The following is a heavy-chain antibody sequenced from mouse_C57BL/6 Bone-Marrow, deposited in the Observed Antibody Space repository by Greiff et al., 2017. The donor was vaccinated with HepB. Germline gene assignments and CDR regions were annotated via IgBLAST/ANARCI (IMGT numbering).Heavy chain of an antibody. V-gene: IGHV14-4*01. CDR2: IDPENGDT. CDR1: GFNIKDDY. CDR3: TTLYYSNPYCFDY. D-gene: IGHD2-5*01. J-gene: IGHJ2*01. Sequence: EVKLMESGAELVRPGASVKLSCTASGFNIKDDYMHWVKQRPEQGLEWIGWIDPENGDTEYASKFQGKATITADTSSNTAYLQLSSLTSEDTAVYYCTTLYYSNPYCFDYWGQGTTLTVSS.